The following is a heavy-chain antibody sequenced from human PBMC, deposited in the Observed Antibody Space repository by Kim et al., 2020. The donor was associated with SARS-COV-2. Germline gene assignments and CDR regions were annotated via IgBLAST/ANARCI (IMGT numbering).Heavy chain of an antibody. D-gene: IGHD7-27*01. CDR1: GYTFTSYY. CDR2: INPSGGST. CDR3: ARLRLRELGDFDY. J-gene: IGHJ4*02. Sequence: ASVKVSCKASGYTFTSYYMHWVRQAPGQGLEWMGMINPSGGSTSYAQQFQGRVTMTRDTSTSTVYIELNSLRSEDTAVYYRARLRLRELGDFDYWGQGNL. V-gene: IGHV1-46*01.